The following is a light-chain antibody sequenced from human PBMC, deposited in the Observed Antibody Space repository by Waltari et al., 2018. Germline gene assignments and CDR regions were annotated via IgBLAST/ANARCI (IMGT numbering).Light chain of an antibody. Sequence: QPVLTQPPSASASLGASVTLTCTLSSGYSNYKVDWYQQRPGKGPRFVMRVGTGGMVGAKGDGIPDRFSVLGSGLNRYLTIKNIQEEDESDYHCGADHGSGSNPWVFGGGTKLTVL. CDR1: SGYSNYK. CDR2: VGTGGMVG. J-gene: IGLJ3*02. CDR3: GADHGSGSNPWV. V-gene: IGLV9-49*01.